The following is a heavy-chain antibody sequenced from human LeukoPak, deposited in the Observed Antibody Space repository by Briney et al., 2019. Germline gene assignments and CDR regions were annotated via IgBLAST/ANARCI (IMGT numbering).Heavy chain of an antibody. Sequence: SETLSLTCGVSGGSISSGNWWNWVRQSPGKGLEWIGEIYQSGSTKYNPSLKSRVTMSMDKSKNEFSLRLTSVTAADTAVYFCAREGGCSGGSCSAFDLWGQGTLVIVSS. CDR2: IYQSGST. CDR1: GGSISSGNW. V-gene: IGHV4-4*02. D-gene: IGHD2-15*01. CDR3: AREGGCSGGSCSAFDL. J-gene: IGHJ4*02.